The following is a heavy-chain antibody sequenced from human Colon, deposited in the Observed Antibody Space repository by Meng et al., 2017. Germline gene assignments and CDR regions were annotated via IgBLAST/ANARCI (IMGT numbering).Heavy chain of an antibody. D-gene: IGHD1-26*01. V-gene: IGHV4-39*07. CDR1: GAPITKKNYY. CDR2: IYYTEAT. Sequence: QVQESGPGLVKPSDTLSLSCTVSGAPITKKNYYWVWIRQPPGKGLEWIGNIYYTEATYYNPSLKGRVTISLDTSKNQFSLNLNAVTAADTAVYYCVSRIGGSSETDFWGQGTLVTVSS. J-gene: IGHJ1*01. CDR3: VSRIGGSSETDF.